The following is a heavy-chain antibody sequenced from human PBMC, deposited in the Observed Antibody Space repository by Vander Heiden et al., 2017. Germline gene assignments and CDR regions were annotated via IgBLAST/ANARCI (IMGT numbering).Heavy chain of an antibody. V-gene: IGHV1-18*04. CDR3: ARKVDFELYFDY. Sequence: QVQLVQSGAEVKKPGASVKVSCKASGYPFPSYGISWGRQAPGKWLELMGWISAYNGNTNYPQKLQGRVTMTTATSPSTAYMELRSLRSDDTAVYYCARKVDFELYFDYWGQGTLVTVSS. CDR2: ISAYNGNT. CDR1: GYPFPSYG. D-gene: IGHD1-26*01. J-gene: IGHJ4*02.